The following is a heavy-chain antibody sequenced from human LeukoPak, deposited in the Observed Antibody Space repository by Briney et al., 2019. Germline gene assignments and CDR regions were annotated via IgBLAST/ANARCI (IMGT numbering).Heavy chain of an antibody. CDR1: GFTFSSYS. CDR2: ISSSSSTI. D-gene: IGHD2-2*01. CDR3: ARAFLPAPDY. V-gene: IGHV3-48*04. J-gene: IGHJ4*02. Sequence: GGSLRLSCAASGFTFSSYSMNWVRQAPGKGLEWVSYISSSSSTIYYADSVKGRFTISRDNAKNSLYLQMNSLRAEDTAVYYCARAFLPAPDYWGQGTLVTVSS.